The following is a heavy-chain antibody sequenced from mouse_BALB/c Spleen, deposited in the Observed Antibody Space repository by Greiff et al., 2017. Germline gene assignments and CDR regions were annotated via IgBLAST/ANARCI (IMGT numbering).Heavy chain of an antibody. Sequence: VQLQQSGAELVKPGASVKLSCTASGFNIKDTYMHWVKQRPEQGLEWIGRIDPSNGNTKYDPKFQGKATITADTSSNTAYLQLSSLTSEDTAVYYCASLTMNWYFDVWGAGTTVTVSS. J-gene: IGHJ1*01. CDR3: ASLTMNWYFDV. V-gene: IGHV14-3*02. CDR1: GFNIKDTY. D-gene: IGHD2-4*01. CDR2: IDPSNGNT.